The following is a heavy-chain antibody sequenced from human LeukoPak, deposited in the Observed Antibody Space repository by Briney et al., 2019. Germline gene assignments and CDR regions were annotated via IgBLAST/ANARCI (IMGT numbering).Heavy chain of an antibody. V-gene: IGHV3-11*01. CDR3: ARDIRKRWLQVDY. CDR1: GFTFSDYY. J-gene: IGHJ4*02. D-gene: IGHD5-24*01. Sequence: PGGSLRLSCAASGFTFSDYYMSWIRQAPGKGLEWVSYISSSGSTIYYADSVKGRFTISRDNAKNSLYLQMNSLRAEDTAVSYCARDIRKRWLQVDYWGQGTLVTVSS. CDR2: ISSSGSTI.